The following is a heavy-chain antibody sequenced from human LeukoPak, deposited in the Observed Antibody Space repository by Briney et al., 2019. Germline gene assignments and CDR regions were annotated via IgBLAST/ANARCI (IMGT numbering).Heavy chain of an antibody. D-gene: IGHD2-21*02. CDR2: INHSGST. CDR1: GGSFSGYY. J-gene: IGHJ4*02. Sequence: SETLSLTCAVYGGSFSGYYWSWIRQPPGKGLEWIGEINHSGSTNYNPSLKSRVTISVDTSKNQFSLKLSSVTAADTAVYYCARADRNAVVVTAPDIIHDYWGQGTLVTVSS. V-gene: IGHV4-34*01. CDR3: ARADRNAVVVTAPDIIHDY.